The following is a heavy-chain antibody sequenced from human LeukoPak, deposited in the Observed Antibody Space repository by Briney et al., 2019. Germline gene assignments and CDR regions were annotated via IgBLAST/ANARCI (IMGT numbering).Heavy chain of an antibody. Sequence: SETLSLTCAVYGGSFSGYYWSWIRQPPGKGLEWIGEINHSGSTNHNPSLKSRVTISVDTSKNQFSLKLSSVTAADTAVYYCARRGAVALSYWVQGTLVTDSS. J-gene: IGHJ4*02. CDR1: GGSFSGYY. CDR2: INHSGST. D-gene: IGHD6-19*01. CDR3: ARRGAVALSY. V-gene: IGHV4-34*01.